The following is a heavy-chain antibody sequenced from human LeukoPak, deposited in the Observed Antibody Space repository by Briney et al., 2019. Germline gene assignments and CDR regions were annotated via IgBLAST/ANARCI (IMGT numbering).Heavy chain of an antibody. J-gene: IGHJ4*02. CDR1: GGSSSDYY. V-gene: IGHV4-34*01. Sequence: PSETLSLSCTVYGGSSSDYYWTWIRQPPGKGLEWIGEISHVGITNYSPSAQSRIKISIDPSNNQVSLKLTSLTAADTALYYCARFEYGCSADYWGQGTLVAVS. CDR3: ARFEYGCSADY. D-gene: IGHD6-6*01. CDR2: ISHVGIT.